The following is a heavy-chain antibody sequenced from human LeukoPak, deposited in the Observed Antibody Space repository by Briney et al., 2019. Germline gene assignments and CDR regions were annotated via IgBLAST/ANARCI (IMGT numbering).Heavy chain of an antibody. V-gene: IGHV4-39*01. Sequence: SETLSLTCTVSGGSISSSSYYWGWIRQPPGKGLEWIGSIYYSGSTYYNPSLKSRVTISVDTSKNQFSLRLSSVTAADTAVYYCARLGLLYYFDYWGQGTLVTVSS. CDR1: GGSISSSSYY. D-gene: IGHD3-10*01. J-gene: IGHJ4*02. CDR3: ARLGLLYYFDY. CDR2: IYYSGST.